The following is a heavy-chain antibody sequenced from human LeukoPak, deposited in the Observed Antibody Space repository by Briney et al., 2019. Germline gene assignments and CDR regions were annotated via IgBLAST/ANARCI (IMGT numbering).Heavy chain of an antibody. CDR2: IIPIFGTA. J-gene: IGHJ4*02. D-gene: IGHD5-12*01. V-gene: IGHV1-69*13. CDR3: ARDSGYSGYDLVERRRYFDY. Sequence: ASVKVSCKASGGTFSSYAISWVRQTPGQGLEWMGGIIPIFGTANYAQKFQGRVTITADESTSTAYMELSSLRSEDTAVYYCARDSGYSGYDLVERRRYFDYWGQGTLVTVSS. CDR1: GGTFSSYA.